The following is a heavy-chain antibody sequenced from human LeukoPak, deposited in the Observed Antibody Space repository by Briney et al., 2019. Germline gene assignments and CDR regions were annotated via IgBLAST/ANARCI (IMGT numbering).Heavy chain of an antibody. CDR2: IYTSGST. CDR1: GGSISSYY. V-gene: IGHV4-4*07. Sequence: SETLSLTCTVSGGSISSYYWSWIRQPAGKGLEWIGRIYTSGSTNYNPSLKSRVTISVDTSKNQFSLKLSSVTAADTAIYYCARYPPDYYYYYYMDVWGTGTTVTVSS. J-gene: IGHJ6*03. CDR3: ARYPPDYYYYYYMDV.